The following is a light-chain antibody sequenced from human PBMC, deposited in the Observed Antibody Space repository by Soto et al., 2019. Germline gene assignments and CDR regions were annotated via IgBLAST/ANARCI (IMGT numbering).Light chain of an antibody. V-gene: IGLV2-14*01. CDR3: SSYTSSSTPDV. J-gene: IGLJ1*01. Sequence: QSALTQPASMSGSPGQSITISCTGTSSDVGGYNYVSWYQQHPGKAPKLMIYDVSNRPSGVSNRFSGSKSGNTASLTISGLQAEDEADYYCSSYTSSSTPDVFGTGTKLTVL. CDR2: DVS. CDR1: SSDVGGYNY.